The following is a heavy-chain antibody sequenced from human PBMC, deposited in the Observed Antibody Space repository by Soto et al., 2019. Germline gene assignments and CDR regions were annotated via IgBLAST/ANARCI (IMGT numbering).Heavy chain of an antibody. CDR1: GGSISSSSYY. D-gene: IGHD6-13*01. CDR3: ARHRLAAAVAHNWFDP. Sequence: QLQLQESGPGLVKPSETLSLTCTVSGGSISSSSYYWGWIRQPPGKGLEWIGSIYYSGSTYYNPCATSRVTISVAQPKTQSPLKRGCVPAADTAVYYCARHRLAAAVAHNWFDPWGQGTLVPVSS. J-gene: IGHJ5*02. V-gene: IGHV4-39*01. CDR2: IYYSGST.